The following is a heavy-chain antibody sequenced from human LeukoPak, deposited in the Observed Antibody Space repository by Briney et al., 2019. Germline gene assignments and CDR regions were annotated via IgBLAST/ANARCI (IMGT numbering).Heavy chain of an antibody. CDR3: ASDREGELLSFDY. V-gene: IGHV1-18*01. CDR1: GYTFTSYG. CDR2: ISTYNGNT. Sequence: ASVKVSCKASGYTFTSYGISWVRQAPGQGLEWMGWISTYNGNTSYAQKLQGRLTMTTDTSTSTAYMELSSLRSEDTAVYYCASDREGELLSFDYWGQGTLVTVSS. D-gene: IGHD1-26*01. J-gene: IGHJ4*02.